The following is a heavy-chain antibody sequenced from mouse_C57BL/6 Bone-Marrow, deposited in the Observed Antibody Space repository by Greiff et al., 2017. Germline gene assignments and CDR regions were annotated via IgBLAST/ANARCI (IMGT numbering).Heavy chain of an antibody. CDR3: ARDRYYGSSYRGFAY. J-gene: IGHJ3*01. D-gene: IGHD1-1*01. Sequence: EVHLVESGGGLVKPGGSLKLSCAASGFTFSSYAMSWVRQTPEKRLEWVATISDGGSYTYYPDNVKGRFTISRDNAKNNLYLQMSHLKSEDTAMYYCARDRYYGSSYRGFAYWGQGTLVTVSA. CDR2: ISDGGSYT. V-gene: IGHV5-4*01. CDR1: GFTFSSYA.